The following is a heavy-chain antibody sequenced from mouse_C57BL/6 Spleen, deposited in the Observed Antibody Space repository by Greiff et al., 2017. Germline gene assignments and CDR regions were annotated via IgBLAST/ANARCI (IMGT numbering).Heavy chain of an antibody. CDR3: ARRGIDGSTYWYFDV. J-gene: IGHJ1*03. CDR2: IDPSDSYT. D-gene: IGHD1-1*01. Sequence: VQLQQPGAELVMPGASVKLSCKASGYNFTSYWMHWVKQRPGQGLEWIGEIDPSDSYTNYNQKFKGKSTLTVDKSSSTAYMQLSSLTSEDSAVYYCARRGIDGSTYWYFDVWGTGTTVTVSS. V-gene: IGHV1-69*01. CDR1: GYNFTSYW.